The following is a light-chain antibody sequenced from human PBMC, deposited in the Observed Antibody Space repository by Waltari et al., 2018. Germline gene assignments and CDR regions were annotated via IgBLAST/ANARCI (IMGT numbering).Light chain of an antibody. CDR1: QSVGIY. CDR3: QQRSISCT. J-gene: IGKJ2*02. V-gene: IGKV3-11*01. Sequence: TLSLSPGERATLSCWASQSVGIYLAWYQQKPGQAPRLLIYDASKRATGIPARFSRSGSGTDFTLTISSLEPEDFAVYYCQQRSISCTFGQGTRLEI. CDR2: DAS.